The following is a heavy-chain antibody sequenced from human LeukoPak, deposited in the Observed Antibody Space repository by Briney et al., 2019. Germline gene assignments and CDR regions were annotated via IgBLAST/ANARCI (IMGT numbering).Heavy chain of an antibody. D-gene: IGHD3-22*01. CDR2: LSESGETT. J-gene: IGHJ4*02. CDR1: GFSFRDHA. CDR3: AKDRPNYYGSNGHYYRRDGDY. Sequence: GGSLTLSCAASGFSFRDHAMNWVRQAPGKGLEWVSSLSESGETTDYADSVKGRFTISRDNSENTLYLQMNSLRVEDTAVYFCAKDRPNYYGSNGHYYRRDGDYWGQGTLVTVSS. V-gene: IGHV3-23*01.